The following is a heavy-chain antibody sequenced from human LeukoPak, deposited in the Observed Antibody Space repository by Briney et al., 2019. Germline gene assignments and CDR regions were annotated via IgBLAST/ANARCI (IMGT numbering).Heavy chain of an antibody. D-gene: IGHD3-3*01. CDR1: GFVFSGHA. Sequence: GGSLRLSCAATGFVFSGHAMHWVRQAPGKGLEWVAVISYDGNEQYYADSVKGRFSVSRDDSGSTMYLQMNSLRTEDTATYYCARDGTIYGILPHLDYWGQGTLVT. J-gene: IGHJ4*02. CDR2: ISYDGNEQ. V-gene: IGHV3-30*04. CDR3: ARDGTIYGILPHLDY.